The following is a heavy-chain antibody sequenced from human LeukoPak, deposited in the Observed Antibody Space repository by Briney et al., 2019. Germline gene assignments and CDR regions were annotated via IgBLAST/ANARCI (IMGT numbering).Heavy chain of an antibody. J-gene: IGHJ4*02. V-gene: IGHV3-11*04. Sequence: GGSLRLSCAASGFIFSDYYMSWIRQAPGKGLEWLSYISSSGSTVYYADSVKGRFTISRDNAKNSLYLQMNSLRAEDTAVYYCARDLGGYCTSTSCYYFDYWGQGTLVTVSS. D-gene: IGHD2-2*01. CDR3: ARDLGGYCTSTSCYYFDY. CDR2: ISSSGSTV. CDR1: GFIFSDYY.